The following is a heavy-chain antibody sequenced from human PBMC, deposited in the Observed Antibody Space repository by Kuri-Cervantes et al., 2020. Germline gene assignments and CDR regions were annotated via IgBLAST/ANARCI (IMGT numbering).Heavy chain of an antibody. CDR2: IRYDGNNK. CDR3: ARSNWNDAFDI. V-gene: IGHV3-33*03. D-gene: IGHD1-1*01. CDR1: GFTFSSYG. Sequence: GESLKISCAASGFTFSSYGMHWVRQAPGKGLEWVSVIRYDGNNKYFADSVKGRFTISRDNAKNSLYLQMISLRAEDTAVYYCARSNWNDAFDIWGQGTMVTVS. J-gene: IGHJ3*02.